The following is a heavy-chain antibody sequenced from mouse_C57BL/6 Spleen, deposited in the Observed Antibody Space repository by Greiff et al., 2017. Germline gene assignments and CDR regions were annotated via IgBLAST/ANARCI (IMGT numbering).Heavy chain of an antibody. CDR3: DY. J-gene: IGHJ2*01. Sequence: QVQLQQPGPELVRPGVSVKISCKGSGYTFTEYAMHWVKQSHAKSLEWIGVISTYYGDASYNQKFKDKATRTVDKSSSTAYLELASLTSEASSSLDFDYWGQGTTLTVSS. D-gene: IGHD1-3*01. V-gene: IGHV1-67*01. CDR2: ISTYYGDA. CDR1: GYTFTEYA.